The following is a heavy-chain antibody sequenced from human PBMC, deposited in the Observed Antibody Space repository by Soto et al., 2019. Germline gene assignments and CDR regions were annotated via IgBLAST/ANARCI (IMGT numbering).Heavy chain of an antibody. CDR3: ASAGIAVADYYYYYGMDV. Sequence: AASVNVSCKASGGTFSSYAISWVRQAPGQGLEWMGGIIPIFGTANYAQKFQGRVTITADKSTSTAYMELSSLRSEDTAVYYCASAGIAVADYYYYYGMDVWGQGTPVTVSS. CDR2: IIPIFGTA. D-gene: IGHD6-19*01. CDR1: GGTFSSYA. V-gene: IGHV1-69*06. J-gene: IGHJ6*02.